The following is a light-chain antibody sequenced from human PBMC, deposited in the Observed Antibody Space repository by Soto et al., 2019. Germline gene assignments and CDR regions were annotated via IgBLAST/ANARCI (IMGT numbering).Light chain of an antibody. CDR3: QQRRNWPHQLT. CDR2: DAS. J-gene: IGKJ4*01. CDR1: QSVSSC. Sequence: EIVLTQSPATLSLSPGERATLSCRASQSVSSCLAWYQQKPGQAPRLLIYDASNRATGIPARFSGSGSGTDFTLTISSLEPEDFAVYYCQQRRNWPHQLTFGGGTKVEI. V-gene: IGKV3-11*01.